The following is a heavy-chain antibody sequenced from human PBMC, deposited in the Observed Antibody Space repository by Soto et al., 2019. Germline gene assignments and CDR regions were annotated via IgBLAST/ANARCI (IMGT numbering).Heavy chain of an antibody. CDR1: GFTFCSYA. V-gene: IGHV3-23*01. CDR3: AKDQSRNLNHGDYYYYGMDL. Sequence: GGSLRLSCSASGFTFCSYAMSWVRQAPGEGAEWVSAISGSGGSTYHADSVKGRFTISRDNSKNTLYLQMNSLRAEDTAVYYCAKDQSRNLNHGDYYYYGMDLWGQGTTVTVSS. J-gene: IGHJ6*02. D-gene: IGHD3-10*01. CDR2: ISGSGGST.